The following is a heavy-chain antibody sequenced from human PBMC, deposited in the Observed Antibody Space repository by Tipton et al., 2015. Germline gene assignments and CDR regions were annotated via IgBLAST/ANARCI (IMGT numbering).Heavy chain of an antibody. CDR2: INHSGST. D-gene: IGHD3-22*01. CDR3: ARRARLNMIPMRGSIDV. V-gene: IGHV4-34*01. CDR1: GGSLSGYY. J-gene: IGHJ6*02. Sequence: TLSLTCAVYGGSLSGYYWSWIRQPPGKGLEWIGEINHSGSTNYNPPLKSRVTISVDTSKSQFSLKLSSVTAADTAVYYCARRARLNMIPMRGSIDVWGQGTTVTVSS.